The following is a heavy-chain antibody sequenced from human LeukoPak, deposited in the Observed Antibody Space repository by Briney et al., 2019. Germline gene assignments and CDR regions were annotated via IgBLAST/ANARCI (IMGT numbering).Heavy chain of an antibody. CDR3: ARDRWELVYYFDY. CDR1: GYTFTGYY. D-gene: IGHD1-26*01. J-gene: IGHJ4*02. CDR2: INPNSGGT. Sequence: ASVKVSCKASGYTFTGYYMHWVRQAPGQGLEWMGWINPNSGGTNYAQKFQGRVTMTRDTSISTAYMELSRLRSDDTAVCYCARDRWELVYYFDYWGQGTLVTVSS. V-gene: IGHV1-2*02.